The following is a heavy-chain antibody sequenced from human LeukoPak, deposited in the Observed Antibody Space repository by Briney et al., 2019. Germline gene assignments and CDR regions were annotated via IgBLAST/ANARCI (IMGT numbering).Heavy chain of an antibody. Sequence: ASVKVSCKASGCTFTSYDINWVRRATGQGLEWMGWMNPNSGNTGYAQKFQGRVTMTRNTSISTAYMELSSLRSEDTAVYYCARGRARWLQLRCLVYWGQGTLVTVSS. CDR3: ARGRARWLQLRCLVY. V-gene: IGHV1-8*01. CDR1: GCTFTSYD. D-gene: IGHD5-24*01. J-gene: IGHJ4*02. CDR2: MNPNSGNT.